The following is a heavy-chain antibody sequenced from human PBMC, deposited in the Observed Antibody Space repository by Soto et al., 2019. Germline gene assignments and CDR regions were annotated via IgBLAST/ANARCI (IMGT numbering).Heavy chain of an antibody. CDR2: IRQSGDRS. D-gene: IGHD3-10*01. Sequence: GGSLRLSCAASGFIFSNFAMYWVRRAPGKGLEWVSSIRQSGDRSSYADSAKGRFTISRDNSKNTLYLQMNGLRLDDTAVYYCETAVRTRLDNWGPGTLVTVSS. J-gene: IGHJ4*02. CDR3: ETAVRTRLDN. CDR1: GFIFSNFA. V-gene: IGHV3-23*01.